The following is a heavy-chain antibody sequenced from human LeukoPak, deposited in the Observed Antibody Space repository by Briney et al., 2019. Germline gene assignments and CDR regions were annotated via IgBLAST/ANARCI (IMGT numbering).Heavy chain of an antibody. CDR3: ARDEVGATTGDSHFEY. J-gene: IGHJ4*02. CDR2: IWYDGSNK. V-gene: IGHV3-33*01. CDR1: GFSFSSYG. D-gene: IGHD1-26*01. Sequence: PGGSLRLSCAASGFSFSSYGMHWVRQAPGKGLEWVALIWYDGSNKYYADSVKGRFTISRDNSKNTLYLQMNSLRADDTAVYYCARDEVGATTGDSHFEYWGQGTLVTVSS.